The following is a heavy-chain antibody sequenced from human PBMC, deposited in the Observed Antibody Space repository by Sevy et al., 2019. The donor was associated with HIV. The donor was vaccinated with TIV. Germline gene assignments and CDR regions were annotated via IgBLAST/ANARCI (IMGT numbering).Heavy chain of an antibody. CDR1: GDSISGYY. V-gene: IGHV4-59*01. Sequence: SETLSLTCTVSGDSISGYYWSWIRQPPGKGLEWIGYIYYSGRTDYNPSLKSRVIISQETSKNQFSLKLTSVTAADTAVYFCARAYSNYYYAMDVWGQGTTVTVSS. CDR3: ARAYSNYYYAMDV. CDR2: IYYSGRT. J-gene: IGHJ6*02. D-gene: IGHD4-4*01.